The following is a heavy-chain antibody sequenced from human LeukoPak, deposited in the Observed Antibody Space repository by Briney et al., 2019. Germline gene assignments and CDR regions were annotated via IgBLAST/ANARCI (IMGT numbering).Heavy chain of an antibody. CDR1: GYNFTSNG. J-gene: IGHJ4*02. Sequence: ASVNVSCKASGYNFTSNGISWVRQAAGQGLEWMGWISAYNGNTNYAQKLQGRVTMTTDTSTSTAYMELRSLRSDDTAVYYCARDLFGRGSGSYYGYWGQGTLVTVSS. D-gene: IGHD3-10*01. CDR3: ARDLFGRGSGSYYGY. CDR2: ISAYNGNT. V-gene: IGHV1-18*01.